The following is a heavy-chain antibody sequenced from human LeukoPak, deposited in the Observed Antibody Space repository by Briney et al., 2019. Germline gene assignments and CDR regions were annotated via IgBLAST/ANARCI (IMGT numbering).Heavy chain of an antibody. CDR2: FDPEDGET. V-gene: IGHV1-24*01. CDR3: ATGLSGATLGY. J-gene: IGHJ4*02. Sequence: ASVKVSFKVSGYTLTELSMHWVRQARGKGGERMGGFDPEDGETIYAQKFQGRVTMTEDTSTATAYMELSSLRSEDTAVYYCATGLSGATLGYWGQGTLVTVSS. D-gene: IGHD1-26*01. CDR1: GYTLTELS.